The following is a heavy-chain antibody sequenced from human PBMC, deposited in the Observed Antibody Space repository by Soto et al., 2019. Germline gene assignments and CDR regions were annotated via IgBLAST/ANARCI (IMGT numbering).Heavy chain of an antibody. V-gene: IGHV1-8*01. Sequence: GASVKASCKASGYTFTTYDINWVRQATGQGREWMGWMNPNSGNTGCAQKFQGRVTMTRNTSISTAYMELSSLRSEDTAVYYCARGLRFLDLGYYYYYMDVWGKGTTVTVSS. J-gene: IGHJ6*03. CDR2: MNPNSGNT. D-gene: IGHD3-3*01. CDR1: GYTFTTYD. CDR3: ARGLRFLDLGYYYYYMDV.